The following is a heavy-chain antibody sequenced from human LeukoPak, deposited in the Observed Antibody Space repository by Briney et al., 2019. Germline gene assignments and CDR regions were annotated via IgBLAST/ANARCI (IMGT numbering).Heavy chain of an antibody. D-gene: IGHD1-1*01. J-gene: IGHJ4*02. CDR1: GFTFSSYW. CDR2: VKQDGNEK. Sequence: PGGSLRLSCAVSGFTFSSYWMTWVRQAPGKGLEWVASVKQDGNEKYYVDSVKGRFTISRDNAKNSLFLQMSSLRAEDTAVYYCARDTDARNWNGPFEHWGQGTLVTVSS. V-gene: IGHV3-7*01. CDR3: ARDTDARNWNGPFEH.